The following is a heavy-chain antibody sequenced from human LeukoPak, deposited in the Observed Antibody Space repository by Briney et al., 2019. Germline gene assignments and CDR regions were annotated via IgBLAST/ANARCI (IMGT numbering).Heavy chain of an antibody. J-gene: IGHJ4*02. CDR1: GGSFSGYY. CDR2: INHSGST. V-gene: IGHV4-34*01. Sequence: PSETLSLTCAVYGGSFSGYYWSWIRQPPGKGLEWIGEINHSGSTNYNPSLKSRVTISVDTSKNQFSLKLSSVTAADTAVYYCARGWGPPCSGGSCYVDYWGQGTLVTVSS. CDR3: ARGWGPPCSGGSCYVDY. D-gene: IGHD2-15*01.